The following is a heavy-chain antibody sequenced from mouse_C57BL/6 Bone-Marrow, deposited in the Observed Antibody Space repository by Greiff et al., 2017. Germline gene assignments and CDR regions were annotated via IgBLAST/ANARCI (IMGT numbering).Heavy chain of an antibody. CDR3: ARHGGYGSSYWYFDV. J-gene: IGHJ1*03. V-gene: IGHV5-15*01. Sequence: EVKLMESGGGLVQPGGSLKLSCAASGFTFSDYGMAWVRQAPRKGPEWVAFISNLAYSIYYADTVTGRFTISRENANNTLYLEMSSLRSEDSARYYCARHGGYGSSYWYFDVWGTGTTVTVSS. CDR2: ISNLAYSI. D-gene: IGHD1-1*01. CDR1: GFTFSDYG.